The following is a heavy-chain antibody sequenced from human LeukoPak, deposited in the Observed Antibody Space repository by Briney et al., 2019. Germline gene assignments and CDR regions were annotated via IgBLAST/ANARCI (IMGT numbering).Heavy chain of an antibody. D-gene: IGHD6-13*01. J-gene: IGHJ4*02. V-gene: IGHV3-7*03. Sequence: GGSLRLSCAASGFIFSTYWMSWVRQAPGKGLEWVANINQDGSEELYVDSVKGRFTISRDNAKKSLYLQMNSLRAEDTAVYYCASGQQLGYWGQGTLVTVSS. CDR2: INQDGSEE. CDR3: ASGQQLGY. CDR1: GFIFSTYW.